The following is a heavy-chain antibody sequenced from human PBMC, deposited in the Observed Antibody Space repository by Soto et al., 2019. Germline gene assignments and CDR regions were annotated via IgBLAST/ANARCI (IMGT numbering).Heavy chain of an antibody. V-gene: IGHV3-64*01. Sequence: GGSLRLSFAASGFTFSSYAMHWVRQAPGKGLEYVSAISSNGGSTYYANSVKGRFTISRDNSKNTLYLQMGSLRAEDMAVYYCAREVAYCGGDCLAFDIWGQGTMVTVSS. J-gene: IGHJ3*02. CDR1: GFTFSSYA. CDR3: AREVAYCGGDCLAFDI. CDR2: ISSNGGST. D-gene: IGHD2-21*01.